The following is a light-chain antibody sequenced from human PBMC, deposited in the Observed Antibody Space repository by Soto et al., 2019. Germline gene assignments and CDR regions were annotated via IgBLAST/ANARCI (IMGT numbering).Light chain of an antibody. CDR2: EVS. V-gene: IGLV2-8*01. CDR3: SSYAGSNNLV. J-gene: IGLJ2*01. Sequence: QSALTQPPSASGSPGKSVTISCTGTSSDVGGYNYVSWYQQHPGKAPKLMIYEVSKRPSGVTDRYSGSKSGNTASLTVSELQAEDEADYYCSSYAGSNNLVFGGGTKLTV. CDR1: SSDVGGYNY.